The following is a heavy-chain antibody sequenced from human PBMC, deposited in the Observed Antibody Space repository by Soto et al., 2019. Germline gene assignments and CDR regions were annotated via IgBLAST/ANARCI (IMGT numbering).Heavy chain of an antibody. J-gene: IGHJ6*02. Sequence: EVQLVESGGGLVKPGGSRRLSCAASGFTFSNAWMSWVRQAPGKGLEWEGRIKSKHYGGTTDYAAPVKGRFTISRDDSKNTLYLQMNSLKAEDTAVYYCTTGERYYDLWSGYYTNYYGMDVWGQGTTVTVSS. V-gene: IGHV3-15*01. CDR3: TTGERYYDLWSGYYTNYYGMDV. D-gene: IGHD3-3*01. CDR2: IKSKHYGGTT. CDR1: GFTFSNAW.